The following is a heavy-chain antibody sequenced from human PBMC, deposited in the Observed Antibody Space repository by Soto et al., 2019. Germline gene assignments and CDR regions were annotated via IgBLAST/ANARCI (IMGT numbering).Heavy chain of an antibody. CDR3: ARGYGTMVRGVTRYYYYGMDV. CDR1: GGTFSSYA. Sequence: GASVKVSCKASGGTFSSYAISWVRQAPGQGXEWMGGIIPIFGTANYAQKFQGRVTITADESTSTAYMELSSLRSEDTAVYYCARGYGTMVRGVTRYYYYGMDVWGQGTTVTVSS. J-gene: IGHJ6*02. D-gene: IGHD3-10*01. CDR2: IIPIFGTA. V-gene: IGHV1-69*13.